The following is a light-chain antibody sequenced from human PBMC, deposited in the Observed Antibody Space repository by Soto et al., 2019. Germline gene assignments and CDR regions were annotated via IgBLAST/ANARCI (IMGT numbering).Light chain of an antibody. Sequence: EIVMTQSPATLSVSPGERVTLSCRASQSAISNLAWYQQKPGQTPRLLIYDASTRATDIPARFSGSGSGTDFTLTISSLLSEDFAVYYCMQYNNWPRTFGQGTKVDIK. V-gene: IGKV3-15*01. J-gene: IGKJ1*01. CDR1: QSAISN. CDR3: MQYNNWPRT. CDR2: DAS.